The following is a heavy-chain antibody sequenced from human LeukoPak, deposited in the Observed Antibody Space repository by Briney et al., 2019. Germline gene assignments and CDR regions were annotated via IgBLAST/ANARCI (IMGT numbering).Heavy chain of an antibody. D-gene: IGHD6-6*01. CDR3: ARIIAASQDVFGI. J-gene: IGHJ3*02. CDR1: GYTISSGYQ. CDR2: IYYSGST. Sequence: PSETLSLTCIISGYTISSGYQWGWIRQPPGKGLEWIGNIYYSGSTYYNPSLKGRLTMSVDRSNNLFSLNLNSVTAADTAVYYCARIIAASQDVFGIWGQGTMITVSS. V-gene: IGHV4-38-2*02.